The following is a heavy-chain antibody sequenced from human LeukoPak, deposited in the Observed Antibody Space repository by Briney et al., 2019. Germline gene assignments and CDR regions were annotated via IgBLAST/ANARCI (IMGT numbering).Heavy chain of an antibody. J-gene: IGHJ6*03. CDR1: GFTFHDFA. CDR3: ARLGGPDYYFYYYVDV. Sequence: GGSLRLSCAASGFTFHDFAMSWVRQAPGKGLEWVSGVNWNGDGTGYADSVEGRFTISRDNAKNSLYLQMNSLRVDDTALYYCARLGGPDYYFYYYVDVWGKGTTVTVSS. D-gene: IGHD1-26*01. V-gene: IGHV3-20*04. CDR2: VNWNGDGT.